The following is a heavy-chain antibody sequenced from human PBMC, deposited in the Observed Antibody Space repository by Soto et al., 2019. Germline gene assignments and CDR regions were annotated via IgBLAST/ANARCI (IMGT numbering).Heavy chain of an antibody. J-gene: IGHJ5*02. CDR3: AREDRFNNYDL. Sequence: GGSLRLSCAASGFPFSAYWLSWVRQTPGKGLEWLANINHDASQEYYVDSVRGRFTISRDNANNLLSLQMNSLRDDDTAVYYCAREDRFNNYDLWGPGTPVTVSS. V-gene: IGHV3-7*01. CDR1: GFPFSAYW. CDR2: INHDASQE.